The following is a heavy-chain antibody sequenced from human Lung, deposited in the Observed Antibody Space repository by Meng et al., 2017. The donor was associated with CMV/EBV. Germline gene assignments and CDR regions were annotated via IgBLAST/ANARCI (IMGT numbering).Heavy chain of an antibody. CDR3: VIRIYFTSSNCHSVY. D-gene: IGHD2-2*01. CDR2: MNPNSGGT. V-gene: IGHV1-8*01. Sequence: ASVKVSCKTVGHTFTSHDINWVRQATGQGLESVGWMNPNSGGTGYAQNFQGRISMTGNTSISTAYMELTGLRSEDTAVYYCVIRIYFTSSNCHSVYWGQGTAVTVSS. J-gene: IGHJ4*02. CDR1: GHTFTSHD.